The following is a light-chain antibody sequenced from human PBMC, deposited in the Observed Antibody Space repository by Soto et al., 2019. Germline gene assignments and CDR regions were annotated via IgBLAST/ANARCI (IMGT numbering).Light chain of an antibody. J-gene: IGLJ3*02. CDR1: SWHSSYA. CDR3: QTWGTGIWV. Sequence: QLVLTQSPSASASLGASVKLTCTLSSWHSSYAIAWHQQQPEKVPRYLMKLNSDGSHSKGDGIPDRFSGSSSGAERYLTISSLQSEDEADYYCQTWGTGIWVFGGGTKLTVL. V-gene: IGLV4-69*01. CDR2: LNSDGSH.